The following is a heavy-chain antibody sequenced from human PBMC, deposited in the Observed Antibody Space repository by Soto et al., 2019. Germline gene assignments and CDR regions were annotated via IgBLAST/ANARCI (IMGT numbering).Heavy chain of an antibody. CDR3: ARDPIVVVVAPFAI. D-gene: IGHD2-15*01. Sequence: GGSLRLSCAASGFTFSDYAMIWVRQPPGKGLEWVSSISGGGGYTSYVDSVKGRFTISRDNAKNSLYLQMNSLRAEDTAVYYCARDPIVVVVAPFAIWGQGTMVTVAS. V-gene: IGHV3-23*01. CDR2: ISGGGGYT. J-gene: IGHJ3*02. CDR1: GFTFSDYA.